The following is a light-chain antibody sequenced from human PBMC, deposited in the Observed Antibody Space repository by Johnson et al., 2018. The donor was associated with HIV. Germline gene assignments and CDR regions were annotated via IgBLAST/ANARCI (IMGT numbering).Light chain of an antibody. J-gene: IGLJ1*01. Sequence: QSVLTQPPSVSAAPGQKVTISCSGSSSNIGNNYVSWFQQLPGTAPKLLIYETYKRPSGIPDRFSGSKSGTSATLGITGPQTGDEADYYCGTWDSRRSAFYGCGTGTGVTGL. CDR2: ETY. CDR1: SSNIGNNY. V-gene: IGLV1-51*02. CDR3: GTWDSRRSAFYG.